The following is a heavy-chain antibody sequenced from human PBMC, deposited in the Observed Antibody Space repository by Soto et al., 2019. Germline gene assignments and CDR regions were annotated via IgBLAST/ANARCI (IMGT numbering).Heavy chain of an antibody. CDR1: GFTFSSYA. CDR3: AKHRPLFGVVPTRPDY. Sequence: PGGSLRLSCAASGFTFSSYAMSWVRQAPGKGLEWVSAISGSGGSTYYADSVKGRFTISRDNSKNTLYLQMNSLRAEDTAVYYCAKHRPLFGVVPTRPDYWGQGTLVTVSS. CDR2: ISGSGGST. J-gene: IGHJ4*02. V-gene: IGHV3-23*01. D-gene: IGHD3-3*01.